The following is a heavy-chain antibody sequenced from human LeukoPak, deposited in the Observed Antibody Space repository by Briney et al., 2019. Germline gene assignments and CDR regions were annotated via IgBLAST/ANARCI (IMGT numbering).Heavy chain of an antibody. J-gene: IGHJ6*02. D-gene: IGHD2-2*01. CDR1: GGTFSSYA. V-gene: IGHV1-69*13. CDR2: IIPIFGTA. CDR3: ARVRVEEPAATETSYYYYGMDV. Sequence: GASVKVSCKASGGTFSSYAISWVRQAPGQGLEWTGGIIPIFGTANYAQKFQGRVAITADESTSTAYMELSSLRSEDTAVYYCARVRVEEPAATETSYYYYGMDVWGQGTTVTVSS.